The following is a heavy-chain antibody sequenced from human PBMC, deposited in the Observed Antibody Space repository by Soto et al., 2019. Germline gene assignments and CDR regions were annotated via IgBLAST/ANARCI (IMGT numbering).Heavy chain of an antibody. CDR1: GASMTDHY. D-gene: IGHD3-16*01. CDR3: ARSGHIFWGVV. J-gene: IGHJ4*02. Sequence: QIHLQESGPGLLKPWETLSLTCSVSGASMTDHYGSWIRQTPGRGLEHIGYVFYTGTAYYNPSLTSRVALSIDTSNNRFSLSMTSLTAADTAIYYCARSGHIFWGVVWGQGIMVTVSS. V-gene: IGHV4-59*11. CDR2: VFYTGTA.